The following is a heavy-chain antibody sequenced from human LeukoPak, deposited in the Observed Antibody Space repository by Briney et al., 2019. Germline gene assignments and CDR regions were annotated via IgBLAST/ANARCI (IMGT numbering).Heavy chain of an antibody. CDR1: GFTFSDHY. CDR2: TRNKANSYTT. D-gene: IGHD1-26*01. CDR3: ATSESYAAVDI. J-gene: IGHJ3*02. Sequence: PGGSLRLPCAASGFTFSDHYMDWVRQAPGKGLEWVGRTRNKANSYTTEYAASVKGRFTISRDDSKNSLYLQMNSLKTEDTAVYYCATSESYAAVDIWGQGTMVTVSS. V-gene: IGHV3-72*01.